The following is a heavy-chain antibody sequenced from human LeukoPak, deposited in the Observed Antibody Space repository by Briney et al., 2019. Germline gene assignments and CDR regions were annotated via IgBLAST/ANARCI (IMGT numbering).Heavy chain of an antibody. CDR3: ARLVSDANWNEPNWFDP. CDR2: IYYSGST. Sequence: SETLSLTCTVSGGSISSSSYYWGWIRQPPGKGLEWIGSIYYSGSTYYNPSLKSRVTISVDTSKNQFSLKLSSVTAADTAVYYCARLVSDANWNEPNWFDPWGQGTLVTVSS. J-gene: IGHJ5*02. V-gene: IGHV4-39*01. CDR1: GGSISSSSYY. D-gene: IGHD1-20*01.